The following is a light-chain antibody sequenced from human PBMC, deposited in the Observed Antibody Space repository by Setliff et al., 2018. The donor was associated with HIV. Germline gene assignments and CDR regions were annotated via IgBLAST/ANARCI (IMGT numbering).Light chain of an antibody. CDR2: STN. V-gene: IGLV8-61*01. J-gene: IGLJ3*02. CDR1: SGSVSTNYF. Sequence: QTAVTQEPSFSVSPGGTVTLTCGLSSGSVSTNYFPSWYQQTPGQAPRTLIYSTNTRSSGVPDRFSGSILGNKAALTITGAQADDESDYYCVLYMGRGISVFGGGTKVTVL. CDR3: VLYMGRGISV.